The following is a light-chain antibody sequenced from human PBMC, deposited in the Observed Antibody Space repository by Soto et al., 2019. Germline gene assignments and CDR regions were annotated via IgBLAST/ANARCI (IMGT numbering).Light chain of an antibody. CDR1: SREVGGYNY. J-gene: IGLJ1*01. CDR2: DVT. Sequence: QSVLTQPRAVSVSRGQSVTISCTGTSREVGGYNYVSWYQQHPDKAPKVMIYDVTKRPSGVPDRCSGSKSGNPASLPISGLQAEAEADYYCCSYAGSYIYVFGTGTKVTVL. CDR3: CSYAGSYIYV. V-gene: IGLV2-11*01.